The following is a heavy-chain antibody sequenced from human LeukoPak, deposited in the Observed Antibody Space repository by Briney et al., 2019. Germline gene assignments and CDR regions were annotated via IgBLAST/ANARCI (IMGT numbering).Heavy chain of an antibody. Sequence: GESLKISCKGSGYSFTSYWIGWGRQMPGKGLEWMGIIYPGNSDTRYSPSFQGQVTIAADKSISTAYLQWSSLKASDTAMYYCARPYCSGGSCYVDYWGQGTLVTVSS. CDR1: GYSFTSYW. D-gene: IGHD2-15*01. V-gene: IGHV5-51*01. J-gene: IGHJ4*02. CDR3: ARPYCSGGSCYVDY. CDR2: IYPGNSDT.